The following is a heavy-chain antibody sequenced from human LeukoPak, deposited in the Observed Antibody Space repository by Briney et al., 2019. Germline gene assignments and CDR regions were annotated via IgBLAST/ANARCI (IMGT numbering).Heavy chain of an antibody. D-gene: IGHD4-17*01. CDR3: ARDSTMTTGGSAYYFDN. CDR2: INPRGGST. V-gene: IGHV1-46*01. J-gene: IGHJ4*02. CDR1: GYTLTSCN. Sequence: GASVKVSYKASGYTLTSCNMHWVRQAPGQGLEWMGIINPRGGSTSYAKKFQGRVTMTRDTSTNTIYMELSSLRSEDTAVYYCARDSTMTTGGSAYYFDNWGQGTLVTVSS.